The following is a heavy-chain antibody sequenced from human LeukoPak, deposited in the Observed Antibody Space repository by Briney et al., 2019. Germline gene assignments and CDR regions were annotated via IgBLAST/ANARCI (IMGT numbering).Heavy chain of an antibody. CDR3: ARETSQKGAHYMDV. Sequence: SETLSLTCTVSGGSISSYYWSWIRQPPGKGLEWIGYIYYSGSTSYKPSLTSRVTISVDTSKNQFSLKLRSVTAADTAVYYCARETSQKGAHYMDVWGKGTTVTISS. V-gene: IGHV4-59*01. J-gene: IGHJ6*03. CDR2: IYYSGST. CDR1: GGSISSYY. D-gene: IGHD3-16*01.